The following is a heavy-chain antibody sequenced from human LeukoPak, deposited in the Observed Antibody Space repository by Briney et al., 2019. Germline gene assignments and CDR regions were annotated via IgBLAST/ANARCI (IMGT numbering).Heavy chain of an antibody. J-gene: IGHJ5*02. CDR3: ARGSSAAGTRGDWFDP. D-gene: IGHD6-13*01. CDR1: GGTFSSYA. CDR2: TIPIFGTA. Sequence: SVKVSCKASGGTFSSYAISWVRQAPGQGLEWMGGTIPIFGTANYAQKFQGRVTITADESTSTAYMELSSLRSEDTAVYYCARGSSAAGTRGDWFDPWGQGTLVTVSS. V-gene: IGHV1-69*01.